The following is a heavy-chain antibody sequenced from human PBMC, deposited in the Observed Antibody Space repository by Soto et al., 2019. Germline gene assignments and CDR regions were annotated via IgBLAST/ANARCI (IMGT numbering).Heavy chain of an antibody. Sequence: SETLSLTCTVSGGSISSYYWSWIRQPPGKGLEWIGYIYYSGSTNYNPSLKSRVTISVDASKNQFSLKLSSVTAADTAVYYCARAYGGYADYWGQGTPVTVSS. CDR1: GGSISSYY. J-gene: IGHJ4*02. D-gene: IGHD5-12*01. CDR3: ARAYGGYADY. V-gene: IGHV4-59*01. CDR2: IYYSGST.